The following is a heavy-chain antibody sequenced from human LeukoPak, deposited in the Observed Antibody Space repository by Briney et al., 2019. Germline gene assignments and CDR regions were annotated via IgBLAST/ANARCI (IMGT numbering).Heavy chain of an antibody. D-gene: IGHD3-22*01. J-gene: IGHJ3*02. V-gene: IGHV1-18*01. CDR3: ARGAGRITMIVVVDGAFDI. CDR1: GYTFTSYG. CDR2: ISAYNGNT. Sequence: ASVKVSCTASGYTFTSYGISWVRQAPGQGLEWMGWISAYNGNTNYAQKLQGRVTMTTDTSTSTAYMELRSLRSDDTAVYYCARGAGRITMIVVVDGAFDIWGQGTMVTVSS.